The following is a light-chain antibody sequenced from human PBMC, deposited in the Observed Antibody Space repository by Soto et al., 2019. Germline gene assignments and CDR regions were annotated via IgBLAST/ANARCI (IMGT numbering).Light chain of an antibody. CDR3: FSYAGSSTFVV. CDR2: EVS. J-gene: IGLJ2*01. V-gene: IGLV2-23*02. CDR1: SSDVGSYNL. Sequence: QSVLTQPASVSGSPGQSITISCTGTSSDVGSYNLVSWYQQHPGKAPKLMIYEVSKRPSGVSNRFSGSKCGNTASLTISGLQAEDEADYYCFSYAGSSTFVVFGGGTKLTVL.